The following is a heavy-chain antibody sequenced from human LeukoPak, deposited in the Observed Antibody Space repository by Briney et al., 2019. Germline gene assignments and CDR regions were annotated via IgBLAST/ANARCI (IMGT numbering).Heavy chain of an antibody. J-gene: IGHJ4*02. CDR3: ARGGYFDY. Sequence: QPSQTLSLTCTVSGGSISSGSYYWSWIRQPPGKGLEWIGEINHSGSTNYNPSLKSRVTISVDTSKNQFSLKLSSVTAADTAVYYCARGGYFDYWGQGTLVTVSS. D-gene: IGHD3-22*01. CDR2: INHSGST. CDR1: GGSISSGSYY. V-gene: IGHV4-39*07.